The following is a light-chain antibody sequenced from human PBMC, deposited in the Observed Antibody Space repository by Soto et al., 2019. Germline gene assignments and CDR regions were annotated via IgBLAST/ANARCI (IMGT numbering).Light chain of an antibody. Sequence: QSALTQPASVSGSPGQSITISCTGTSSDVGGYNYVSWFQHHPGKAPKLIIYEVSYRPSGVSNRFSGSKSVDTASLTISGLQAEDEADYYCSSFTNTITRYAFGTGTKVTVL. CDR3: SSFTNTITRYA. CDR2: EVS. J-gene: IGLJ1*01. V-gene: IGLV2-14*01. CDR1: SSDVGGYNY.